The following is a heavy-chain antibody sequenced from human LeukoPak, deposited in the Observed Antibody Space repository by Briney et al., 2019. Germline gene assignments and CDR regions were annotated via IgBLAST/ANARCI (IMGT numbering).Heavy chain of an antibody. D-gene: IGHD6-19*01. CDR3: ARDLVGYSSGWFVR. Sequence: GASVKVSCKASGYTFTSYGISWVRQAPGQGLEWMGWISAYNGNTNYAQKLQGRVTMTTDTSTSTAYMELRSLRSDDTAVYYCARDLVGYSSGWFVRWGQGTLVTVSS. J-gene: IGHJ5*02. CDR1: GYTFTSYG. CDR2: ISAYNGNT. V-gene: IGHV1-18*01.